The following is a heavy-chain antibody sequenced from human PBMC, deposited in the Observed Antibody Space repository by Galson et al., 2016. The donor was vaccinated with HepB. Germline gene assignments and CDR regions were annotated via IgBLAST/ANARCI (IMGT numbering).Heavy chain of an antibody. CDR1: GFTFSNYA. V-gene: IGHV3-23*01. J-gene: IGHJ5*02. Sequence: SLRLSCAASGFTFSNYAMSWVRQAPGKGLEWVSAISGSGGSPYYADSVKGRFTISRDNSKNTLYLQMNSLRVEDTALYYCAKDNRSGFYSRWFDPWGPGTLVTVSS. D-gene: IGHD3-3*01. CDR2: ISGSGGSP. CDR3: AKDNRSGFYSRWFDP.